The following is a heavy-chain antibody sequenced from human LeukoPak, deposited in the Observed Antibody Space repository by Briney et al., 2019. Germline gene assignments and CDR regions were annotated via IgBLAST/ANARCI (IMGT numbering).Heavy chain of an antibody. CDR2: IYYSGST. CDR3: ARWVVVPLYYYGMDV. D-gene: IGHD2-2*01. V-gene: IGHV4-59*01. Sequence: PSETLSLTCAVYGGSFSGYYWSWIRQPPGKGLEWIGYIYYSGSTNYNPSLKSRVTISVDTSKNQFSLKLSSVTAADTAVYYCARWVVVPLYYYGMDVWGQGTTVTVSS. CDR1: GGSFSGYY. J-gene: IGHJ6*02.